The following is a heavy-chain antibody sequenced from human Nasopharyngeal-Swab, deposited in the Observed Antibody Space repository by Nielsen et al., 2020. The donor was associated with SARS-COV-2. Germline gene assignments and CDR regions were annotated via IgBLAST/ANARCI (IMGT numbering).Heavy chain of an antibody. J-gene: IGHJ4*02. CDR1: GYSISSGYY. D-gene: IGHD3-16*02. CDR3: ARVGARDYVWGSYRPNPGGY. V-gene: IGHV4-38-2*02. Sequence: TETLSHTCTVAGYSISSGYYWCWIQQPPGKGLEWIGSIYHSGSTYYDPSLKSRVTISVDTSKNQFSLKLSSVTAADTAVYYCARVGARDYVWGSYRPNPGGYWGQGTLVTVSS. CDR2: IYHSGST.